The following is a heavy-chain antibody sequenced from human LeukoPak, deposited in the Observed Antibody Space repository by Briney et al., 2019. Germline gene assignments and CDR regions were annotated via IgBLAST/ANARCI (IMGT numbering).Heavy chain of an antibody. CDR3: AGHTYPDAFDI. V-gene: IGHV3-7*01. D-gene: IGHD2-2*01. J-gene: IGHJ3*02. Sequence: GESLRLSCAASGFTFSSYWMSWVRQAPGKGLEWVANIKQDGSEKYYVDSVKGRFTISRDNAKNSLYLQMNSLRAEDTAVYYCAGHTYPDAFDIWGQGTMVTVSS. CDR2: IKQDGSEK. CDR1: GFTFSSYW.